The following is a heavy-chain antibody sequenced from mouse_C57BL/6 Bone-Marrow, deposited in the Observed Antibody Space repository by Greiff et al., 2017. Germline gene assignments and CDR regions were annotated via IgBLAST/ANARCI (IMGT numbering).Heavy chain of an antibody. J-gene: IGHJ3*01. CDR1: GYTFTSYW. Sequence: QVQLQQPGAELVKPGASVKLSCKASGYTFTSYWMHWVKQRPGQGLEWIGMIHPNSGSTNYNEKFKSKATLTVDKSSSTAYMQLSSLTSEDSAVYYCARGYYGSRTGFDYWGQGTLVTVSA. CDR3: ARGYYGSRTGFDY. D-gene: IGHD1-1*01. CDR2: IHPNSGST. V-gene: IGHV1-64*01.